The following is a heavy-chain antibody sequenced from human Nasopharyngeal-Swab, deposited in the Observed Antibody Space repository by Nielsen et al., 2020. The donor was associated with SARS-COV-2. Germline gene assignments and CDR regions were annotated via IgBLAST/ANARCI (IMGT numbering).Heavy chain of an antibody. CDR1: GGSFSGYY. CDR3: ARVSGYEFNWFDP. CDR2: INHSGST. V-gene: IGHV4-34*01. J-gene: IGHJ5*02. Sequence: SETLSLTCAVYGGSFSGYYWSWIRQPPGKGLEWIGEINHSGSTNYNPSLKSRVTISVDTSKNQFSLKLSSVTAADTAVYYCARVSGYEFNWFDPWGQGTLVTVSS. D-gene: IGHD5-12*01.